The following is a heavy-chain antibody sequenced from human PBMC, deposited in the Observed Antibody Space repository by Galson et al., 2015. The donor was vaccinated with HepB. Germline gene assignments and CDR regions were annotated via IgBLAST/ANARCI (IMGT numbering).Heavy chain of an antibody. D-gene: IGHD2-2*01. CDR3: ARDVTYHFDY. Sequence: SLRLSCAASGFTFSHCGMHWVRQAPGKGLEWVAVIWNNGNNAYYADSVKGRFTISRDNAKNTMYLQMNSLRAEDTAVYYCARDVTYHFDYWGQGTLVTVSS. V-gene: IGHV3-33*01. CDR1: GFTFSHCG. J-gene: IGHJ4*02. CDR2: IWNNGNNA.